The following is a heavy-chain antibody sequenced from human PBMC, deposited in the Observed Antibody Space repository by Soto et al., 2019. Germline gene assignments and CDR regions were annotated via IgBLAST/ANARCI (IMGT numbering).Heavy chain of an antibody. D-gene: IGHD6-25*01. CDR1: GFTFSTYG. V-gene: IGHV3-30*18. CDR2: ISYDENTK. Sequence: QVQLVESGGGVVQPGRSLRLSCEASGFTFSTYGMHWVRQAPGKGLEWVAIISYDENTKYYADSLKGRFTISRDNSKNTLYLAINNVTPEDTAVYYCAQEVLAAGQGWFDPWGQGTLVTVSS. CDR3: AQEVLAAGQGWFDP. J-gene: IGHJ5*02.